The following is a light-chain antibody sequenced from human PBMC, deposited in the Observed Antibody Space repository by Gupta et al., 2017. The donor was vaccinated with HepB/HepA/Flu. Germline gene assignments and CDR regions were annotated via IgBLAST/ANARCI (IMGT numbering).Light chain of an antibody. CDR1: KLGDKY. Sequence: SYELTQHPSVSVSPGQTASITCSGDKLGDKYACWYQQKPGQSHVLVIYQDSKRPSGIPERFSGSNSGNTATLTIGGTQAMDEADYYCQAWDSSTLVVGGGTKLTVL. J-gene: IGLJ2*01. V-gene: IGLV3-1*01. CDR3: QAWDSSTLV. CDR2: QDS.